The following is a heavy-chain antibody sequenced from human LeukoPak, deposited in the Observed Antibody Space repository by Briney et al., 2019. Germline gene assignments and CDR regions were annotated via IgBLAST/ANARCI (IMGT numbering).Heavy chain of an antibody. D-gene: IGHD3-22*01. CDR3: ARDSNYYYDSSGYSL. J-gene: IGHJ4*02. V-gene: IGHV4-34*01. CDR2: INHSGST. CDR1: GGSFSGYY. Sequence: SETLSLTCAVYGGSFSGYYWSWIRRPPGKGLEWIGEINHSGSTNYNPSLKSRVTISVDTSKNQFSLKLSSVTAADTAVYYCARDSNYYYDSSGYSLWGQGTLVTVSS.